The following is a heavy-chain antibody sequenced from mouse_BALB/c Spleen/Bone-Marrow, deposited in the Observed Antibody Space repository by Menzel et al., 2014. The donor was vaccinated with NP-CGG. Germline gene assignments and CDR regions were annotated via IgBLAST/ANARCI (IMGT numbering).Heavy chain of an antibody. CDR3: AYYRYDEGGFAF. J-gene: IGHJ3*01. CDR2: IDPANGNT. Sequence: VQLKQSGAELVKPGASVKLSCTASGFNIKDTYMRWVKQRPEQGLEWIVGIDPANGNTKYDPKFQGKATITADTSSNTAYLQLSSLTSEDTAVYYCAYYRYDEGGFAFWGQGTLVTVSA. V-gene: IGHV14-3*02. D-gene: IGHD2-14*01. CDR1: GFNIKDTY.